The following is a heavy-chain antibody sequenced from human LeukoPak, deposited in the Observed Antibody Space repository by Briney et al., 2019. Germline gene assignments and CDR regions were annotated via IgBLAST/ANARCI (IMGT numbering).Heavy chain of an antibody. CDR1: GYSFPNSW. V-gene: IGHV5-51*01. J-gene: IGHJ4*02. CDR2: IFPADSDT. Sequence: GESLKISCKGSGYSFPNSWIAWVRQVPGKGLEWMGIIFPADSDTRYSPSFQGQVTISADKSISTAYLQWSSLKASDTAMYYCARLTDYWGQGTLVTVSS. CDR3: ARLTDY.